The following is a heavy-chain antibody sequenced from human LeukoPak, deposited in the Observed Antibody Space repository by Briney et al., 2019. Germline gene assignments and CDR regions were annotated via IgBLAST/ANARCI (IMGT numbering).Heavy chain of an antibody. CDR3: ARADGSGSYYFDY. J-gene: IGHJ4*02. CDR2: INPSGGST. CDR1: GYTFTSYY. V-gene: IGHV1-46*01. D-gene: IGHD3-10*01. Sequence: ASVKVSCKASGYTFTSYYMPWVRQAPGQGLEWMGIINPSGGSTSYAQKFQGRVTMTRDMSTSTVYMELSSLRSEDTAVYYCARADGSGSYYFDYWGQGTLVTVSP.